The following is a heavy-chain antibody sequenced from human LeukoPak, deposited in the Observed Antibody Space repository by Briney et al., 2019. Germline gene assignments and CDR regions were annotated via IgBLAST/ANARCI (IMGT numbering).Heavy chain of an antibody. J-gene: IGHJ4*02. Sequence: SETLSLTCTVSGYSISSGYYWGWIRQPPGKGLEWIGSIYHSGSTYYNPSLKSRVTISVDTSKNQFSLKLSSVTAADTAVYYCARVQVGATRGFHFDYWGQGTLVTVSS. V-gene: IGHV4-38-2*02. CDR2: IYHSGST. CDR1: GYSISSGYY. CDR3: ARVQVGATRGFHFDY. D-gene: IGHD1-26*01.